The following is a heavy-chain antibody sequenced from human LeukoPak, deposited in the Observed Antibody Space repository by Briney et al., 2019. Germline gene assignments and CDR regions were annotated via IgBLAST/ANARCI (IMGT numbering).Heavy chain of an antibody. CDR3: ARVFSMRPTGPDDY. CDR2: IKQDGGGI. D-gene: IGHD2/OR15-2a*01. CDR1: GFTFSNYC. Sequence: GGSLRLSCAASGFTFSNYCMSWVRQAPGKGLEWVANIKQDGGGIFYMDSVKGRFTISRDNAKNSLLLQMNGLRAEDTAVYYCARVFSMRPTGPDDYWGQGTLVTVSS. J-gene: IGHJ4*02. V-gene: IGHV3-7*04.